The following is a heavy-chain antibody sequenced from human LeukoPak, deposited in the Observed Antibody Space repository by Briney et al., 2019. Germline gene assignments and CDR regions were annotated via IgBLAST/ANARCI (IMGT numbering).Heavy chain of an antibody. CDR2: INHSGST. D-gene: IGHD3-3*01. CDR1: GGSFSGYY. CDR3: ARGATIFGYMDV. Sequence: SETLSLTCAVYGGSFSGYYWSWIRQPPGKGLEWIGEINHSGSTNYNPSLKSRVTISVDTSKNQFSLKLSSVTAADTAVYYCARGATIFGYMDVWGKGTTVTVSS. J-gene: IGHJ6*03. V-gene: IGHV4-34*01.